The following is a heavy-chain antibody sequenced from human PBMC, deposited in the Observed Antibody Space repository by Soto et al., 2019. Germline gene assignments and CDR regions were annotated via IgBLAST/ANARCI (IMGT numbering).Heavy chain of an antibody. Sequence: PGGSPRLSCSASGFTFSSYAMHWVRQAPGKGLEYVSAISSNGGSTYYADSVKGRFTISRDNSKNTLYLQMSSLRAEDTAVYYCVKDNSGSYIAFDIWGQGTMVTVSS. CDR2: ISSNGGST. CDR1: GFTFSSYA. J-gene: IGHJ3*02. D-gene: IGHD1-26*01. CDR3: VKDNSGSYIAFDI. V-gene: IGHV3-64D*06.